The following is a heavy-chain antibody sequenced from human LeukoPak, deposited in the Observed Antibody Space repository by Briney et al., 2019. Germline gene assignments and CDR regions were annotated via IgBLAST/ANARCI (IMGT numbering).Heavy chain of an antibody. CDR3: VKKAGTGAFDI. Sequence: GGSLRRSCSASGFTFNSYAMHWVRQAPGKGLEYVSAISSNGDNTYYADSVKGRFTISRDNSKNTLYFQMSSLRPEDTAVYYCVKKAGTGAFDIWGQGTMVTVSS. CDR2: ISSNGDNT. CDR1: GFTFNSYA. V-gene: IGHV3-64*05. D-gene: IGHD6-19*01. J-gene: IGHJ3*02.